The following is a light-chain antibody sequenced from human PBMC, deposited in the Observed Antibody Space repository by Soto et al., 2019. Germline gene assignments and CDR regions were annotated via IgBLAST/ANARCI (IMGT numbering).Light chain of an antibody. CDR3: QQYYNRPRT. Sequence: EIVLTQSPATLSLSPGERATLSCRASQTVSSYLLWYQQKPGQAPRLLFYGASTGATGLPARFSGSGSGTEFTLTINSLQAEDCAVYYCQQYYNRPRTFGQGTRLEIK. J-gene: IGKJ5*01. CDR1: QTVSSY. CDR2: GAS. V-gene: IGKV3-15*01.